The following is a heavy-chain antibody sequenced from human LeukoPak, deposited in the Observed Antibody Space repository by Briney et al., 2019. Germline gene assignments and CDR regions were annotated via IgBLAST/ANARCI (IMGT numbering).Heavy chain of an antibody. CDR3: VAIVSARPR. J-gene: IGHJ4*02. V-gene: IGHV3-74*01. Sequence: GGSLRLSCAASGFTFSSNWMHWVRHAPGKRLVWVSRIDSDGSTTNLADSVKGRFTISRDNSKNTLYLQMNSLRAEDTAVYHCVAIVSARPRWGQGTLVTVSS. CDR1: GFTFSSNW. D-gene: IGHD6-6*01. CDR2: IDSDGSTT.